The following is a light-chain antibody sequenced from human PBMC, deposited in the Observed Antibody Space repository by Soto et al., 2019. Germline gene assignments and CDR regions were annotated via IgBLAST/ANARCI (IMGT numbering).Light chain of an antibody. CDR2: GAS. J-gene: IGKJ2*01. CDR1: HNIYTN. CDR3: QQYNNWPPFMYT. Sequence: EIVVTQSPDTLSLSPGERAALSCRVSHNIYTNLAWYQQKPGQAPSLLIYGASTRATGVAARFSGSGSGTDFTLTISSLQPADFAVYYCQQYNNWPPFMYTFGQGTKVDIK. V-gene: IGKV3-15*01.